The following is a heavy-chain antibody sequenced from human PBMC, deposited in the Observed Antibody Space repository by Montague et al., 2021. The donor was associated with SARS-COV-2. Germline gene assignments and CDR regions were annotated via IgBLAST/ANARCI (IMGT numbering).Heavy chain of an antibody. D-gene: IGHD6-19*01. CDR2: IYHNGTS. Sequence: SETLSLTCAVSGGSISTSNWCNWVRQPPGKGLEWIGQIYHNGTSNYNPSLKSRVTISVDKSKNQFYLRLSSVTAADTAVYYCARFSGIAVRWPFDYWGQGTLVTVSS. V-gene: IGHV4-4*02. J-gene: IGHJ4*02. CDR1: GGSISTSNW. CDR3: ARFSGIAVRWPFDY.